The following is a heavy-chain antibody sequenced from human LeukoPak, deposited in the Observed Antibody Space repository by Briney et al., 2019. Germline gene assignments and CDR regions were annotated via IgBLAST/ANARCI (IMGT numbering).Heavy chain of an antibody. D-gene: IGHD6-13*01. V-gene: IGHV4-38-2*02. CDR1: GYSISSGYY. J-gene: IGHJ6*03. Sequence: SETLFLTCTVSGYSISSGYYWGWIRQPPGKGLEWIGSIYHSGSTYYNPSLKSRVTISVDTSKNQFSLKLSSVTAADTAVYYCARADYSSTWSHDYYYMDVWGKGTTVTVSS. CDR3: ARADYSSTWSHDYYYMDV. CDR2: IYHSGST.